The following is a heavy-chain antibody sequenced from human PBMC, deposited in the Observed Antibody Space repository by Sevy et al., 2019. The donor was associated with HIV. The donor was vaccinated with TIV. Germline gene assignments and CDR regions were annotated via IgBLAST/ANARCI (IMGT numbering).Heavy chain of an antibody. J-gene: IGHJ6*02. V-gene: IGHV3-30*18. D-gene: IGHD6-19*01. Sequence: GGSLRLSCAASGFTFSSYGMHWVRQAPGKGLEWVAVISYDGSNKYYADSVKGRFTISRDNSKNTLYLQMNSLRAEDTAVDYCAKDRRLKRSSGWFHYYYYGMDVWGQGTTVIVSS. CDR2: ISYDGSNK. CDR1: GFTFSSYG. CDR3: AKDRRLKRSSGWFHYYYYGMDV.